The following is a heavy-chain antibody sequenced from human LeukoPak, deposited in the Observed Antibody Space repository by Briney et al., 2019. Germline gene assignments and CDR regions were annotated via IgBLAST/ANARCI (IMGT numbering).Heavy chain of an antibody. CDR2: INSDGSST. CDR3: ARDMYSRSGDGY. D-gene: IGHD6-13*01. V-gene: IGHV3-74*01. Sequence: GGSLRLSCAASGFTFSSYWMHWVRQAPGKGLVWVSRINSDGSSTNHADSVKGRFTISRDNAKNTLYLQMNSLRAEDTAVYYCARDMYSRSGDGYWGQGTLVTVSS. CDR1: GFTFSSYW. J-gene: IGHJ4*02.